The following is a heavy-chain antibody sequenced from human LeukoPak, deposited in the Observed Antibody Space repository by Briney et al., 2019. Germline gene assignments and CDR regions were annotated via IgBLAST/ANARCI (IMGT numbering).Heavy chain of an antibody. Sequence: PGRSLRLSCAASGFTFSSYGMHWVRQAPGKGLEWVAVISYDGSNKYYADSVKGRFTISRDNSKNTLYLQMNSLRAEDTAVYYCAKESRDGYNYGYYYGMDVWGQGTTVTASS. D-gene: IGHD5-24*01. CDR3: AKESRDGYNYGYYYGMDV. CDR1: GFTFSSYG. V-gene: IGHV3-30*18. CDR2: ISYDGSNK. J-gene: IGHJ6*02.